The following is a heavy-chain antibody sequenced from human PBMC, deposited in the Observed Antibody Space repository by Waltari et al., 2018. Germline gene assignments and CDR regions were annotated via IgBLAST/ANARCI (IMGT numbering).Heavy chain of an antibody. V-gene: IGHV1-24*01. CDR1: GYTLTELS. Sequence: QVQLVQSGAEVKKPGASVKVSCKVSGYTLTELSMHWVRQAPGKGLEWMGGYDPEDGETIYAKKFQGRVTMTEDTSTDTAYRELSSLRSEDTAVYYCATVRDYGGGDWFDPWGQGTLVTVSS. CDR2: YDPEDGET. CDR3: ATVRDYGGGDWFDP. J-gene: IGHJ5*02. D-gene: IGHD4-17*01.